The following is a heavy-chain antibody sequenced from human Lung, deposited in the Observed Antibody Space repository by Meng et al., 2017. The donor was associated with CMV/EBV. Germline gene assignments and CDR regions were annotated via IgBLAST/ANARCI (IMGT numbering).Heavy chain of an antibody. CDR3: AGFGVAITNGMDV. D-gene: IGHD3-3*01. V-gene: IGHV3-21*01. CDR1: GFTFSAYS. Sequence: GGSLRLSCEASGFTFSAYSMNWVRQAPGKGLEWVSSISTTSTYIYYADSVKGRFTISRDNAKNSLYLQMDSLRADDTAVYYCAGFGVAITNGMDVWGQGTTVTGAS. J-gene: IGHJ6*02. CDR2: ISTTSTYI.